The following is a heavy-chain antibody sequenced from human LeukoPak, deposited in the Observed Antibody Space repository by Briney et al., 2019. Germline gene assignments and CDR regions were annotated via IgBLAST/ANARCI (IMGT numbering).Heavy chain of an antibody. V-gene: IGHV3-23*01. CDR3: AKGEMILGYCTNGVCYVLDY. Sequence: QTGGSLRLSCAASGFTFSSCAMSWVRQAPGKGLEWVSAISGSGGSTYYADSVKGRFTISRDNSKNTLYLQMNSLRAEDTAVYYCAKGEMILGYCTNGVCYVLDYWGQGTLVTVSS. D-gene: IGHD2-8*01. CDR1: GFTFSSCA. J-gene: IGHJ4*02. CDR2: ISGSGGST.